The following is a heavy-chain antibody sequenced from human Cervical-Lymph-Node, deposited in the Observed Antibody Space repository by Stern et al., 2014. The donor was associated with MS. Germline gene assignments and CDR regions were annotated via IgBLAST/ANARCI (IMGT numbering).Heavy chain of an antibody. CDR3: AKDRLFCSGGGCYGMDV. CDR2: ISNDGNEK. CDR1: GFTLRSYG. J-gene: IGHJ6*02. D-gene: IGHD2-15*01. V-gene: IGHV3-30*18. Sequence: VQLVESGGGVVQPGRSLRLSCAASGFTLRSYGMHWVRQAPGKGLEWGAVISNDGNEKDYTDSVKGRFTISRDNSKNTLYLQMNCLSTEDTAMYYCAKDRLFCSGGGCYGMDVWGQGTTVTVSS.